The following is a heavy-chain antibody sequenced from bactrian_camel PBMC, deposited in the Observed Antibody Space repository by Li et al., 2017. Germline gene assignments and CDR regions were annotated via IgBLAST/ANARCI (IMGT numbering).Heavy chain of an antibody. CDR3: AANYIDYGRDQCLLGDVSYFSY. J-gene: IGHJ4*01. CDR1: GYTTSARC. V-gene: IGHV3-2*01. Sequence: HVQLVESGGGSVQAGGSLRLSCAGSGYTTSARCMGWFRQAPGKERETVATIYTHYGNTRYADSVTGRFFILQDNAKNTLYLYLHSLKPEDTALYYCAANYIDYGRDQCLLGDVSYFSYWGQGTQVTVS. D-gene: IGHD4*01. CDR2: IYTHYGNT.